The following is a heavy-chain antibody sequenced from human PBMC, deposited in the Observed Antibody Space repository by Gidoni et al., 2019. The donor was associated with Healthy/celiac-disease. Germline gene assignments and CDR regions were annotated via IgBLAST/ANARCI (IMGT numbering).Heavy chain of an antibody. D-gene: IGHD3-10*01. Sequence: QLQLQESGPGLVKPSETLSLTCTVSGCSISSSSYYWGCISQHPGKGLEWIGSIYYSGSTYYNPSLKSRVTISGDTSKNQFSLKLSSVTDADTAGYYCARSWFGEANWFDPWGQGNLVTVSS. CDR3: ARSWFGEANWFDP. CDR1: GCSISSSSYY. CDR2: IYYSGST. V-gene: IGHV4-39*07. J-gene: IGHJ5*02.